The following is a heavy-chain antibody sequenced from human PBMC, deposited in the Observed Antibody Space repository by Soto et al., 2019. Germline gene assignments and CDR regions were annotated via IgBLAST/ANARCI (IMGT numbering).Heavy chain of an antibody. V-gene: IGHV3-30*03. CDR1: RFDFTSYG. Sequence: PGGSLRLSCAASRFDFTSYGMHWLRQAPGKGLEWVAVMSNDGNNQFYADSVRGRFIISRDTSKNTLFLQMTSLRPEDTAVYHCARWFCANRFCFCFFDLWGPGALVTVSS. CDR2: MSNDGNNQ. J-gene: IGHJ4*01. CDR3: ARWFCANRFCFCFFDL. D-gene: IGHD2-8*01.